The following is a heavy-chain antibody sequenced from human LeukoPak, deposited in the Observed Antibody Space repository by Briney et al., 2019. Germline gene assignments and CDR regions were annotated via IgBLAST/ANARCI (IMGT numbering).Heavy chain of an antibody. Sequence: GGSLRLSCAASGFTFSAYWMNWVRQAPGKGLEWVANIKQDGTKKYYVDSVKGRFTISRDNAKNSLYLQMNSLRVEDTAIYYCARDPYGDYRRAFDIWGQGTMVTVSS. V-gene: IGHV3-7*01. J-gene: IGHJ3*02. CDR1: GFTFSAYW. D-gene: IGHD4-17*01. CDR3: ARDPYGDYRRAFDI. CDR2: IKQDGTKK.